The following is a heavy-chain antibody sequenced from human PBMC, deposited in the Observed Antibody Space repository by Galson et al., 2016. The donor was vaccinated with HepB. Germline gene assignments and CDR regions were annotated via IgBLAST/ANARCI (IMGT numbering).Heavy chain of an antibody. CDR3: ARVVSMVQGVIKEGFDI. CDR2: INTNTVNP. CDR1: GYILTDYA. J-gene: IGHJ4*02. Sequence: SVKVSCKASGYILTDYAMYWVRQVPGQGLEWMGWINTNTVNPTYAQGFTGWLVFSLDTSVNTAYMEIRSLKTEDSAVYYCARVVSMVQGVIKEGFDIWGQGALVVVSS. D-gene: IGHD3-10*01. V-gene: IGHV7-4-1*02.